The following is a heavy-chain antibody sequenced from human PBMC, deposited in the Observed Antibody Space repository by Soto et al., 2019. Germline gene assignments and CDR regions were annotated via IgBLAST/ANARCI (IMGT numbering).Heavy chain of an antibody. Sequence: QVQLVQSGAEVKKPGSSVKVSCKASGGTFSSYAISWVRQAPGQGLEGMGGIIPIFGTANYAEKLQGRVTITADESTSTAYMELSSLRSEDTAVYYCARESGYYDSSGYYHHFDYWGQGTLVTVSS. V-gene: IGHV1-69*01. CDR2: IIPIFGTA. J-gene: IGHJ4*02. CDR1: GGTFSSYA. D-gene: IGHD3-22*01. CDR3: ARESGYYDSSGYYHHFDY.